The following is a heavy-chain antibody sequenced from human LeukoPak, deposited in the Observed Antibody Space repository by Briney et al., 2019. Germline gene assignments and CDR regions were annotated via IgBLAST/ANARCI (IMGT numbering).Heavy chain of an antibody. CDR1: GFTFSSYG. CDR2: IWYDGSNK. D-gene: IGHD3-10*01. CDR3: AKDRFLPGDDT. J-gene: IGHJ5*02. V-gene: IGHV3-33*06. Sequence: GGSLRLSCAASGFTFSSYGMHWVRQAPGKGLEWVAVIWYDGSNKYYADSVKGRFTISRDSSKNTLYLQMNSLRAEDTAVYYCAKDRFLPGDDTWGQGTLVTVSS.